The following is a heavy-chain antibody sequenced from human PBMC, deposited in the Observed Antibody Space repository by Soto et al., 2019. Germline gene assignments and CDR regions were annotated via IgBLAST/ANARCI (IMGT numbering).Heavy chain of an antibody. D-gene: IGHD5-12*01. J-gene: IGHJ4*02. Sequence: QVQLVQSGAEVKKPGSSVKVSCKASGGTFSSYAISWVRQAPGQGLEWMGGIIPIFGTANYAQKFQGRVTITADKSTSTAYMELSSLRSEDTAVYYCARDFVSTTPSEVATYFDYWGQGTLVTVSS. CDR1: GGTFSSYA. CDR2: IIPIFGTA. CDR3: ARDFVSTTPSEVATYFDY. V-gene: IGHV1-69*06.